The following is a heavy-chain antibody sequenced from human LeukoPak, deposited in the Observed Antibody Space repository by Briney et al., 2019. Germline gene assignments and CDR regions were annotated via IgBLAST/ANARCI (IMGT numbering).Heavy chain of an antibody. D-gene: IGHD2-2*01. CDR1: GYSFTSYW. Sequence: GESLKISCKGSGYSFTSYWIGWVRQMPGKGLEWLGIIYPGDSDTRYSPSFQGQVTISADKSISTACLQWSSLKASDTAMYYCARHRQGYCSSTSCESYYYYYMDVWGKGTTVTVSS. V-gene: IGHV5-51*01. J-gene: IGHJ6*03. CDR3: ARHRQGYCSSTSCESYYYYYMDV. CDR2: IYPGDSDT.